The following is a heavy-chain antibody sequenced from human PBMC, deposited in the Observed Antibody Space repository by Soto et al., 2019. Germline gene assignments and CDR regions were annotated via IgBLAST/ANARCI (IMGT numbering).Heavy chain of an antibody. V-gene: IGHV3-33*01. D-gene: IGHD3-10*01. CDR2: IWYDGSNK. CDR1: GFTFSSYG. J-gene: IGHJ6*02. CDR3: ARAQYYYGSGSYYNVQHYYGMDV. Sequence: PGGSLRLSCAASGFTFSSYGMHWVRQAPGKGLEWVAVIWYDGSNKYYADSVKGRFTISRDNSKNTLYLQMNSLRAEDTAVYYCARAQYYYGSGSYYNVQHYYGMDVWGQGTTVTVSS.